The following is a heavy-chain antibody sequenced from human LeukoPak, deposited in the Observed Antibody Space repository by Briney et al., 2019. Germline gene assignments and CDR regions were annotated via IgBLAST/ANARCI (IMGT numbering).Heavy chain of an antibody. CDR1: GGSISSYY. J-gene: IGHJ5*02. V-gene: IGHV4-4*09. CDR3: ARRLYYYDSSGYYGWSDP. Sequence: SETLSLTCTVSGGSISSYYWSWIRQPPGKGLEWIGYIYTSGSTNYNPSLKRRVTISVDTSKNQFSLKLSSVTAADTAVYYCARRLYYYDSSGYYGWSDPWGQGTLVTVSS. CDR2: IYTSGST. D-gene: IGHD3-22*01.